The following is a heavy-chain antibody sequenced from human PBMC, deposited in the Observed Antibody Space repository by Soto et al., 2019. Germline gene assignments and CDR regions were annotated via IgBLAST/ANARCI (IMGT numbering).Heavy chain of an antibody. J-gene: IGHJ4*02. V-gene: IGHV1-18*01. CDR1: AYTFTSYF. Sequence: ASVNXSCKASAYTFTSYFISWVRQAPGQGLEWMGWISAYNGNTNYAQKLQGRVTMTADESTSTAYMELSSLRSEDTAVYYCARADALTQQLGFDYWGQGTLVTVSS. CDR3: ARADALTQQLGFDY. CDR2: ISAYNGNT. D-gene: IGHD6-13*01.